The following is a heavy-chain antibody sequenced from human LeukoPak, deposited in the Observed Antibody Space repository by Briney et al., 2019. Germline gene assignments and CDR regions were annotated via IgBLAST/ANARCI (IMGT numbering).Heavy chain of an antibody. CDR2: ISYSGTT. Sequence: PSETLSLTCTVSGYSISSGYYWGWIRQPPGKGLEWIGSISYSGTTYYNPSLKSRVTISVDTSKNQFSLKVNSVTAADTAVYYCAANSADYNTLGSSYKVWGQGTLVTVSS. CDR1: GYSISSGYY. V-gene: IGHV4-38-2*02. D-gene: IGHD3-10*01. CDR3: AANSADYNTLGSSYKV. J-gene: IGHJ4*02.